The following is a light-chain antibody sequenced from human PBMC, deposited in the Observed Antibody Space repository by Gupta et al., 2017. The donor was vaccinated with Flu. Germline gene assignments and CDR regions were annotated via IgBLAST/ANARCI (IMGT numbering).Light chain of an antibody. CDR3: AAWDDSRSAWR. Sequence: QSVLTQPPSASGTPGQRVTISCSGSSSNIGSDFVYWYQQLPGTAPKLLMYRNDQRSSGVPDRFSGSKSGTSAALAISGLRSEDEADYYCAAWDDSRSAWRFGGGTKLTVL. CDR2: RND. V-gene: IGLV1-47*01. J-gene: IGLJ3*02. CDR1: SSNIGSDF.